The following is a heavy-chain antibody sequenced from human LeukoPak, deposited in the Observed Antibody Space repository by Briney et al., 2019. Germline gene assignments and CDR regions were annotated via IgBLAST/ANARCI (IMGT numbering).Heavy chain of an antibody. V-gene: IGHV3-21*01. CDR2: ISSSSSYI. J-gene: IGHJ4*02. CDR3: ARDPGVPAAPLDY. CDR1: GFTFSPYS. D-gene: IGHD2-2*01. Sequence: GSLRLSCAASGFTFSPYSMNWVRQAPGKGLEWVAYISSSSSYIYYADSVKGRFIISRDNAKSSLSLQMNSLRAEDTAIYYCARDPGVPAAPLDYWGQDTRVAVSS.